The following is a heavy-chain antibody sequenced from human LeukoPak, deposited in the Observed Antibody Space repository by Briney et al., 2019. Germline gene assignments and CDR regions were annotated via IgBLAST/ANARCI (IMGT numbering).Heavy chain of an antibody. D-gene: IGHD6-19*01. J-gene: IGHJ2*01. CDR1: GGSISSSSYY. CDR2: IYYNGST. CDR3: ARGQRYGSGWYGYFDL. Sequence: PSETLSLTXTVSGGSISSSSYYWGWIRQPPGNGLEWIGSIYYNGSTYYNPSLKSRVTISVDTSKNQFSLKLSSVTAADTAVYYCARGQRYGSGWYGYFDLWGRGTLVTVSS. V-gene: IGHV4-39*01.